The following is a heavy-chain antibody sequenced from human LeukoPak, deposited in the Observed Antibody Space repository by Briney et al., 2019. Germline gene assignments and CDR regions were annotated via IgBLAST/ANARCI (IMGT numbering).Heavy chain of an antibody. J-gene: IGHJ4*02. CDR1: EFTFSNYW. D-gene: IGHD5-18*01. CDR3: ARDRRYSYIDY. Sequence: PGGSLRLSCAASEFTFSNYWMNWVRQAPGKGLEWVANIKQDGSEKYYVDSVKGRFTISRDNAKNSLYLQTNSLRAEDTAVYYCARDRRYSYIDYWGQGTLVTVSS. CDR2: IKQDGSEK. V-gene: IGHV3-7*04.